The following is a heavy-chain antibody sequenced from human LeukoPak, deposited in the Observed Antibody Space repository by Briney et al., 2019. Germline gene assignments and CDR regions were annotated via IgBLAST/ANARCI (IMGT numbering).Heavy chain of an antibody. J-gene: IGHJ3*02. V-gene: IGHV4-59*01. CDR3: ARDDIAVAGAFDI. Sequence: PSETLSLTCTVSGGSISSYYWSWIRQPPGKGLEWIGYIYYSGSTNYNPSLKSRVTISVDTSKNQFSLKLSSVTAADTAVYYCARDDIAVAGAFDIWGQGTMVTVSS. CDR2: IYYSGST. CDR1: GGSISSYY. D-gene: IGHD6-19*01.